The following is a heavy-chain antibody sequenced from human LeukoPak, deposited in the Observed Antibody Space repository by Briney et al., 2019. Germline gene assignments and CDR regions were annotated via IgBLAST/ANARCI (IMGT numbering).Heavy chain of an antibody. CDR1: GYTFTSYG. Sequence: ASVTVSCKASGYTFTSYGISWVRQAPGQGLEWMGWISVYNGNTNYAQKLQGRVTMTTDTSTSTAYMELRSLRSDDTAVYYCARDPRDIVVVPAVINFDYWGQGTLVTVSS. V-gene: IGHV1-18*04. J-gene: IGHJ4*02. D-gene: IGHD2-2*01. CDR3: ARDPRDIVVVPAVINFDY. CDR2: ISVYNGNT.